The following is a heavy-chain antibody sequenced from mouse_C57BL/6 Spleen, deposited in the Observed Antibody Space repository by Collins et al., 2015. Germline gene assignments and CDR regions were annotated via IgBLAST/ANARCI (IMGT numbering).Heavy chain of an antibody. J-gene: IGHJ4*01. CDR2: IYPGSDNT. V-gene: IGHV1-76*01. CDR3: AREGLYYGHTYGSMDF. D-gene: IGHD1-1*01. Sequence: QVQLKQSGAELVRPGASVKLSCKASGYTFTDYYXKWVKQRPGQGPEWIARIYPGSDNTFYNEKFKGKATLTAEKASSTAYMQLNSLTSEDSAVYFCAREGLYYGHTYGSMDFWGQGTSVTVSS. CDR1: GYTFTDYY.